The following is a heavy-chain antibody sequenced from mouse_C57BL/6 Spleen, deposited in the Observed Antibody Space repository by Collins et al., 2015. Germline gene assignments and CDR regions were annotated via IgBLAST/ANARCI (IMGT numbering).Heavy chain of an antibody. CDR1: GFTFNTNA. V-gene: IGHV10S3*01. D-gene: IGHD4-1*02. Sequence: QLVETGGGLVQPKGSLKLSCAASGFTFNTNAMNWVRQAPGKGLEWVARIRSKSNNYATYYADSVKDRFTISRDDSQNMLYLQMNNLKTEDTAMYYCVRDPTGTGYFDVWGAGTTVTVSS. CDR2: IRSKSNNYAT. J-gene: IGHJ1*01. CDR3: VRDPTGTGYFDV.